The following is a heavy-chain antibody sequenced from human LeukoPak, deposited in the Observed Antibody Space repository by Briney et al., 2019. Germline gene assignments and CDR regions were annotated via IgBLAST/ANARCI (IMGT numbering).Heavy chain of an antibody. V-gene: IGHV3-30-3*01. CDR2: ISYDGSNK. J-gene: IGHJ5*02. CDR3: ARDWILLWFGELWDWFDP. Sequence: PGGSLRLSCAASGSTFSSYAMHWVRQAPGKGLEWVAVISYDGSNKYYADSVKGRFTISRDNSKNTLYLQMNSRRAEDTAVYYCARDWILLWFGELWDWFDPWGQGTLVTVSS. CDR1: GSTFSSYA. D-gene: IGHD3-10*01.